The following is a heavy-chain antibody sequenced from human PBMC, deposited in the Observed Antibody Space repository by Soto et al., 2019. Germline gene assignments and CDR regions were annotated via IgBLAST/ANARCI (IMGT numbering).Heavy chain of an antibody. CDR3: ARSRLMVYDAFDI. J-gene: IGHJ3*02. Sequence: GASVKLSCKASGYTFTSYYMHWVRQAPGQGLEWMGVINPSGGSTSYAQKFQGRVTMTRDTSTSTVYMELSSLRSEDTAVYYCARSRLMVYDAFDIWGHGTMVTVSS. CDR1: GYTFTSYY. V-gene: IGHV1-46*01. CDR2: INPSGGST. D-gene: IGHD2-8*01.